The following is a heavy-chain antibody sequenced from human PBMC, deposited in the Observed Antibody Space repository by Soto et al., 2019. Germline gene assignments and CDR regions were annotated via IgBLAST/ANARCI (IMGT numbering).Heavy chain of an antibody. CDR1: GGSISSYY. J-gene: IGHJ4*02. D-gene: IGHD3-22*01. V-gene: IGHV4-4*07. CDR2: IYTSGST. CDR3: ASTNYYDSGGYFDD. Sequence: SETLSLTCTVSGGSISSYYWSWIRQPAGKGLEWIGRIYTSGSTNYNPSLKSRVTMSVDTSKNQFSLKLSPVTAADTAVYYCASTNYYDSGGYFDDWGPGTLVTVSS.